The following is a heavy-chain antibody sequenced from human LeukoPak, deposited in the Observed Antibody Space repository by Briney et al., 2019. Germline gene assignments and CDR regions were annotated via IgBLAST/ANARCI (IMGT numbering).Heavy chain of an antibody. J-gene: IGHJ3*02. Sequence: GRSLRLSCAASGFTFDDYAMPWVRQAPGKGLEWVSGISWNSGSIGYADSVKGRFTISRDNAKNSLYLQMNSLRAEDTALYYCTKQQLELDAFDIWGQGTMVTVSS. CDR2: ISWNSGSI. V-gene: IGHV3-9*01. D-gene: IGHD6-13*01. CDR3: TKQQLELDAFDI. CDR1: GFTFDDYA.